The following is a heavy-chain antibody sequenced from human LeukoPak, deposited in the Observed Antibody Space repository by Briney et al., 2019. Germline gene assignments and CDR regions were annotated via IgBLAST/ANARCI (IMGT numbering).Heavy chain of an antibody. CDR3: AKGGEQVTWNFPN. D-gene: IGHD1-7*01. J-gene: IGHJ1*01. V-gene: IGHV3-23*01. CDR2: ISDNGANT. CDR1: GFTFRSYG. Sequence: QSGGTLRLSCAASGFTFRSYGMSWVRQAPGKGPEWVSIISDNGANTYYADSVRGRFTISRDNSQNTLYLQMNGLRAEDTAVYYCAKGGEQVTWNFPNWGQGTLVTVSS.